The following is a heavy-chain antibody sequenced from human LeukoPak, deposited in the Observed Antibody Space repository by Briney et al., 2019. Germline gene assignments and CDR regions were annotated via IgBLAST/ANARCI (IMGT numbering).Heavy chain of an antibody. Sequence: PSHTVSLLCTVCVGLNSRGDYFWRWIRQPPAKGLEWIWYIYYNGSTYYHPSLKSRVTISVDTSKNQFSLKLSSETAADTAVYYCVRDGISFGELLSPGYFDLWGRGTLGTVAS. CDR1: VGLNSRGDYF. V-gene: IGHV4-30-4*01. CDR3: VRDGISFGELLSPGYFDL. CDR2: IYYNGST. J-gene: IGHJ2*01. D-gene: IGHD3-10*01.